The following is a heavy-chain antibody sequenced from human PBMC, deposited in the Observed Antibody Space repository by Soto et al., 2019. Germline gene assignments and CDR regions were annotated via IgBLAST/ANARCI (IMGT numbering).Heavy chain of an antibody. CDR3: ARVVTIVRGSCMDV. CDR1: GGSISSGGYY. D-gene: IGHD3-10*01. J-gene: IGHJ6*02. CDR2: IYYSGST. Sequence: QVQLQESGPGLVKPSQTLSLTCTVSGGSISSGGYYWSWIRQHPGKGLEWIGYIYYSGSTYYNPSLKRRVTXXVXTXXNQFSLKLSSVTAADTAVYYCARVVTIVRGSCMDVWGQGTTVTVSS. V-gene: IGHV4-31*03.